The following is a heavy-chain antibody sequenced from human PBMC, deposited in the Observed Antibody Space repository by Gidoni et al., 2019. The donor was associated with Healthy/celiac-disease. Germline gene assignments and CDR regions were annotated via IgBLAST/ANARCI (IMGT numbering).Heavy chain of an antibody. CDR2: ISYDGSNK. Sequence: QVQLVESVGGLVQPGRSLSLSCAASGCTFSRYAMHWVRQAPGKGLEWVAVISYDGSNKYYADSVKGRFTISRDNSKNTLYLQMNSLNAEDTAVYYCARPHYYDSSGDCFDYWGQGTLVTVSS. CDR3: ARPHYYDSSGDCFDY. J-gene: IGHJ4*02. CDR1: GCTFSRYA. D-gene: IGHD3-22*01. V-gene: IGHV3-30-3*01.